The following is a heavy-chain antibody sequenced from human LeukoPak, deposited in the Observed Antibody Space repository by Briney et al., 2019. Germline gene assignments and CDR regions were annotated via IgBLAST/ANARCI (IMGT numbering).Heavy chain of an antibody. CDR1: GGTFSSYA. Sequence: GASVKVSCKASGGTFSSYAISWVRQAPGQGLEWMGGIIPIFGTADYAQKFQGRVTITADESTSTAYMELSGLRSEDTAVYYCARVSLGNEPGSPQNYYYYGMDVWGQGTTVTVSS. CDR3: ARVSLGNEPGSPQNYYYYGMDV. V-gene: IGHV1-69*13. CDR2: IIPIFGTA. J-gene: IGHJ6*02.